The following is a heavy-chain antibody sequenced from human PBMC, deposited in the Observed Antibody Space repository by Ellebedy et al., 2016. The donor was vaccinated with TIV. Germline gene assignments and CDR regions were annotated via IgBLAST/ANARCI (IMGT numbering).Heavy chain of an antibody. V-gene: IGHV1-2*04. CDR1: GHAFNGYY. CDR3: AYSITAAGDAFDI. Sequence: AASVKVSCKPSGHAFNGYYMHWVRQAPGRGLEWMGSINPESGGTDFEQKFQGCVTMTRDTSITTVYMELSRLTSDDTAMYYCAYSITAAGDAFDIWGQGTMVTVSS. CDR2: INPESGGT. D-gene: IGHD3-3*01. J-gene: IGHJ3*02.